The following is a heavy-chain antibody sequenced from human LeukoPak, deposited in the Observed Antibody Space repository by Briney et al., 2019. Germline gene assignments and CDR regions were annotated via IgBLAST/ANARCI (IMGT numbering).Heavy chain of an antibody. J-gene: IGHJ4*02. Sequence: PGGSQRLFCRACGFRFGVYDMHWVPHAPGKALEWVSGNSWNCGNVGYAASVRRRFNISRDNDEHSLYPQMKTLRTEHTALFYCAIDIILYNNTSGYFLYWGQ. D-gene: IGHD3-22*01. CDR1: GFRFGVYD. CDR3: AIDIILYNNTSGYFLY. CDR2: NSWNCGNV. V-gene: IGHV3-9*01.